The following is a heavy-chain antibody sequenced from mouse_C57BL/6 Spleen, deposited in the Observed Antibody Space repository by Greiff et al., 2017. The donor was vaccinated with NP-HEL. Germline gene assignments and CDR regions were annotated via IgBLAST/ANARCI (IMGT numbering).Heavy chain of an antibody. V-gene: IGHV1-39*01. CDR2: INPNYGTT. CDR1: GYSFTDYN. CDR3: ARQIYYGPTGYFDY. Sequence: SGPELVKPGASVKISCKASGYSFTDYNMNWVKQSNGKSLEWIGVINPNYGTTSYNQKFKGKATLTVDQSSSTAYMQLNSLTSEDSAVYYCARQIYYGPTGYFDYWGQGTTLTVSS. D-gene: IGHD2-1*01. J-gene: IGHJ2*01.